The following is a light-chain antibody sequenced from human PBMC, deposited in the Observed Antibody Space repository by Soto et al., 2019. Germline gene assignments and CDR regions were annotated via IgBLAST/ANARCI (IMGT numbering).Light chain of an antibody. CDR3: QHYNFWPHT. Sequence: EIAMTQSPATLSVSPGERATLSCRASQSVSSNLAWYQQKPGQAPRLLIYRASTRATGVPARFSGSGSGTEFTLTISSLQSEDVSVYFCQHYNFWPHTFGQGTKLEIK. J-gene: IGKJ2*01. V-gene: IGKV3-15*01. CDR2: RAS. CDR1: QSVSSN.